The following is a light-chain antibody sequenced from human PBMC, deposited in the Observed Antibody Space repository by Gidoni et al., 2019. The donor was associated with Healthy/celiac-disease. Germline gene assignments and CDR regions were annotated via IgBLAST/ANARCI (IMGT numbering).Light chain of an antibody. CDR2: AAS. CDR3: QQSYSTPTT. V-gene: IGKV1-39*01. J-gene: IGKJ5*01. CDR1: KSISSY. Sequence: DIQMTQSPSSLSASVGDRVTITCRASKSISSYLNWYQQKPGKVPKLLIYAASSLQSGVPSRFSGSGSGTDFTLTISSLQPEDFATYYCQQSYSTPTTFGPGTRLEIK.